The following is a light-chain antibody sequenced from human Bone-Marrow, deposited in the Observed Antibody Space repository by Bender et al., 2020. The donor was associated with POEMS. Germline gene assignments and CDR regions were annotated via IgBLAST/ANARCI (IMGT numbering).Light chain of an antibody. CDR2: SSH. Sequence: QSVLTQPPSASGTPGQRVTISCSGGSSNIGAHAVNWYQHLPGTAPKLLIYSSHRRPSEVPDRFSGSRSGTSASLAISGLQSENGADYYCAVRDDSLNGWVFGGWTKLTVL. J-gene: IGLJ3*02. CDR3: AVRDDSLNGWV. V-gene: IGLV1-44*01. CDR1: SSNIGAHA.